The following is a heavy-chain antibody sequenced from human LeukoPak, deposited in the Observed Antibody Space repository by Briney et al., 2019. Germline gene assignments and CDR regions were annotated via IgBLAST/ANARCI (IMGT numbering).Heavy chain of an antibody. CDR2: IKSKTDGGTT. J-gene: IGHJ4*02. V-gene: IGHV3-15*01. Sequence: GGSLRLSCAASGFTFSNAWMSWVRQAPGKGLEWVGRIKSKTDGGTTDYAAPVKGRFTISRDDSKNTLYLQMNSLKTEDTAVYYCTTEGNYYDSSGYYSPSGYWGQGTLVTVSS. CDR3: TTEGNYYDSSGYYSPSGY. D-gene: IGHD3-22*01. CDR1: GFTFSNAW.